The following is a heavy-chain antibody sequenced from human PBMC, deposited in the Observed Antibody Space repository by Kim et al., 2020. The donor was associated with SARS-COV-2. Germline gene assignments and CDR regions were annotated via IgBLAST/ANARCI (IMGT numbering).Heavy chain of an antibody. CDR2: ISGSGAST. V-gene: IGHV3-23*01. J-gene: IGHJ4*02. CDR3: AIGETSMRDPRLFDY. CDR1: GFTFSSYS. Sequence: GGSLRLSCVASGFTFSSYSMSWVRQAPGKGLEWVSGISGSGASTYYADSVRGRFTISRDKSKNTLYLQMNSLRAEDTAVYYCAIGETSMRDPRLFDYWGQGTLVTVSS.